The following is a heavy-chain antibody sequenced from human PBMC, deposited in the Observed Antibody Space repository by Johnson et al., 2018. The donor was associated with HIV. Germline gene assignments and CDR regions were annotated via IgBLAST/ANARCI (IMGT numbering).Heavy chain of an antibody. D-gene: IGHD3-16*01. J-gene: IGHJ3*01. CDR1: GFTFNDHW. CDR2: INGDGSRT. CDR3: VRTSCTGARCLGYDPFDV. V-gene: IGHV3-74*02. Sequence: VQLVESGGGLVKPGGSLRLSCGASGFTFNDHWMQWVRQAPGKGLVWVSRINGDGSRTSYADSVKGRFTIARYNDKNTLFLEMKSLRAEDNAVYYCVRTSCTGARCLGYDPFDVWGQGTMVTVSS.